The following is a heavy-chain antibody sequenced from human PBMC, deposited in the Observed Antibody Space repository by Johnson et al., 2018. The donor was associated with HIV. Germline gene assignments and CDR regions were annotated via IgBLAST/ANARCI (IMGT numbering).Heavy chain of an antibody. D-gene: IGHD1-26*01. CDR2: IKSKTDGGTT. J-gene: IGHJ3*02. V-gene: IGHV3-15*01. CDR3: DTGENLKWELRFVDAFDI. CDR1: GFTFSNAW. Sequence: VQLVESGGGLVKPGGSLRLSCAASGFTFSNAWMSWVRQAPGKGLEWVGRIKSKTDGGTTDYAAPVKGRFTISRDDSKNTLYLQMNSLKTEDTALYYCDTGENLKWELRFVDAFDIWGQGTMVTVSS.